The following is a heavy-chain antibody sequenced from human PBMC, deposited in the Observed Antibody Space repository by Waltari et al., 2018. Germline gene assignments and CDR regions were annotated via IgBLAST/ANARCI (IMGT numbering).Heavy chain of an antibody. CDR3: ARHHFSFGYVSDY. Sequence: QPQLQESGPGLVKPSETLSLTCTVSGVYVNSVAFYWGWIRQFPGKGLEWIGEVHHSGSSHYNPSLKGRVTVSLAPSKNQVSLNLTSLTAADTAVYFCARHHFSFGYVSDYWGYGSLVIVSS. CDR2: VHHSGSS. V-gene: IGHV4-39*07. CDR1: GVYVNSVAFY. D-gene: IGHD5-18*01. J-gene: IGHJ4*01.